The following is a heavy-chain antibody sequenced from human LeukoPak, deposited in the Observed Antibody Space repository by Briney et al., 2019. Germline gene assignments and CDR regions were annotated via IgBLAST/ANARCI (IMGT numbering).Heavy chain of an antibody. CDR3: ARRTLPPAYCGGDCFDAFDI. CDR2: IDHSDSYT. J-gene: IGHJ3*02. Sequence: PGESLQISCKGSGYRFTSYWISWVRQMPGKGLEWMGRIDHSDSYTNYSPSFQGHVTISADKSISTAYLQWSSLKASDTAMYYCARRTLPPAYCGGDCFDAFDIWGQGTMVTVSS. D-gene: IGHD2-21*02. CDR1: GYRFTSYW. V-gene: IGHV5-10-1*01.